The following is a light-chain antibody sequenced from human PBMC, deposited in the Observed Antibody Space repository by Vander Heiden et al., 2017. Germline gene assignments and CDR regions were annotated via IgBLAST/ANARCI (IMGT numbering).Light chain of an antibody. CDR1: SSNIGNNS. Sequence: QSVLTQAPSVSAAPGQKVTISCSGSSSNIGNNSVSWYQQLPGTAPKLLIYENNKRPSGIPDRFSGSKSGTSATLGITGLPTGDEADYYCGTWDSSLRVYVFGSGTKVTV. J-gene: IGLJ1*01. CDR3: GTWDSSLRVYV. CDR2: ENN. V-gene: IGLV1-51*02.